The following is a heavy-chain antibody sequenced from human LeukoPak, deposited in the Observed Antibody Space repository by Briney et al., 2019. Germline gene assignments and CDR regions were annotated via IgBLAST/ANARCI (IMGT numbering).Heavy chain of an antibody. CDR3: AGTPSGWEKGDY. Sequence: SETLSLTCAVSGGSFSGYYWSWIRQPPGKGLEWIGEINHSGSTNYNPSLKSRVTISVDTSKNQFSLKLSSVTAADTAVYYCAGTPSGWEKGDYWGQGTLVTVSS. CDR2: INHSGST. CDR1: GGSFSGYY. V-gene: IGHV4-34*01. D-gene: IGHD6-19*01. J-gene: IGHJ4*02.